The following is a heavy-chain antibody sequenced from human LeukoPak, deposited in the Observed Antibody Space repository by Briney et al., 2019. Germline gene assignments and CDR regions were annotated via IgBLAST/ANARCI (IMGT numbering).Heavy chain of an antibody. J-gene: IGHJ4*02. Sequence: GGSLRLSCAASGFTFSSYWMHWVRQAPGKGLVWVSRINSDGSSTSYADSVKGRLTISRDNAKNTLYLQINSLRAEDTAVYYCARGGVWYPFDYWGQGTLVTVSS. CDR3: ARGGVWYPFDY. V-gene: IGHV3-74*01. CDR1: GFTFSSYW. D-gene: IGHD6-13*01. CDR2: INSDGSST.